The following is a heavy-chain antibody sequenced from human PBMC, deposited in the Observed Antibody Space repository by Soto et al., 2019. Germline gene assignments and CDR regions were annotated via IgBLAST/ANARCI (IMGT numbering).Heavy chain of an antibody. V-gene: IGHV3-48*02. Sequence: EVQLVESGGDLVQPGGSLRLSCAASGFIFSDYTMTWVRQAPGRGLEFVSHISSSGGAIFYAESGKGRFTVSRDNAKNSLYLQMNSLRDVDTAVYFCARDHGGSTWFVGVYYFFGMDVWGQGTAVTVSS. CDR3: ARDHGGSTWFVGVYYFFGMDV. D-gene: IGHD6-13*01. CDR2: ISSSGGAI. CDR1: GFIFSDYT. J-gene: IGHJ6*02.